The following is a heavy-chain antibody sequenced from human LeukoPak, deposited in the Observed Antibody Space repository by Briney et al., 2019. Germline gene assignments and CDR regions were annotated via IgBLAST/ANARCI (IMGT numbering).Heavy chain of an antibody. CDR2: ISYDGSNK. CDR1: GFTFSSYA. CDR3: RGGYGAFDI. D-gene: IGHD3-22*01. V-gene: IGHV3-30-3*01. J-gene: IGHJ3*02. Sequence: GGSLRLSCAASGFTFSSYAMHWVRQAPGKGLEWVAVISYDGSNKYYADSVKGRFTISRDNSKNTLYLQMNSLRAEDTAVYYCRGGYGAFDIWGQGTIVTVSS.